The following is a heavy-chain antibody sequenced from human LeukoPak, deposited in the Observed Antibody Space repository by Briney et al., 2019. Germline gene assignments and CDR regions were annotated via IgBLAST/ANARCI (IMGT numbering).Heavy chain of an antibody. J-gene: IGHJ4*02. Sequence: GESLKISCKGSGYSFTNYWIGWARQMPGKGLEWMGIIYPGDSDTRYSPSFQGQVTISVDKSISTAYLQWSSLKASDTAMYYCARGDYGDYRIFYTLFDFWGQGTLVTVSS. D-gene: IGHD4-17*01. CDR2: IYPGDSDT. CDR3: ARGDYGDYRIFYTLFDF. V-gene: IGHV5-51*01. CDR1: GYSFTNYW.